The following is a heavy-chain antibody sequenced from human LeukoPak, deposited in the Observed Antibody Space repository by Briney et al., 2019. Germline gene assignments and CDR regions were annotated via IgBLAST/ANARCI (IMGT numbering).Heavy chain of an antibody. CDR3: AREDCSGGSCSSLDY. J-gene: IGHJ4*02. D-gene: IGHD2-15*01. Sequence: SETLSLTCAVYGGSFSGYCWSWIRQPPGKGLEWIGEINHSGSTNYNSALKSRVTISVDTSKNQFSLKLNSVTAADTAVYYCAREDCSGGSCSSLDYWGQGTLVTVSS. V-gene: IGHV4-34*01. CDR1: GGSFSGYC. CDR2: INHSGST.